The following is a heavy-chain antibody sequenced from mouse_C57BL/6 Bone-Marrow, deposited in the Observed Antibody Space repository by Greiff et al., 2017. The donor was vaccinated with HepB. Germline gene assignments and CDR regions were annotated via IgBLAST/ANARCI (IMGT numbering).Heavy chain of an antibody. CDR2: ISSGGDYI. J-gene: IGHJ1*03. D-gene: IGHD1-1*01. V-gene: IGHV5-9-1*02. Sequence: EVQLVESGAGLVKPGGSLKLSCAASGFTFSSYAMSWVRQTPEKRLEWVAYISSGGDYIYYADTVKGRFTISRDNARNTLYLQMSSLKSEDTAMYYCTREDYGSSYDWYFDVWGTGATVTVSS. CDR1: GFTFSSYA. CDR3: TREDYGSSYDWYFDV.